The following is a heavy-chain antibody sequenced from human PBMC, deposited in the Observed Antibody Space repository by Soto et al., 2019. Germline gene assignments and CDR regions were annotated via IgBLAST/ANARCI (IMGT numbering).Heavy chain of an antibody. CDR3: ARLSVAGNWFDP. J-gene: IGHJ5*02. Sequence: SETLSLTCTVSGGSISSYYLSWIRQPPGKGLEWIGSIYYSGSTNYNPSLKSRVTISVDTSKNQFSLKLSSVTAADTAVYYCARLSVAGNWFDPWGQGTLVTVSS. CDR1: GGSISSYY. D-gene: IGHD6-19*01. V-gene: IGHV4-59*08. CDR2: IYYSGST.